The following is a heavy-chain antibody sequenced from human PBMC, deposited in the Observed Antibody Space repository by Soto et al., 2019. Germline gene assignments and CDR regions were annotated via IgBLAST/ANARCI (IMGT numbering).Heavy chain of an antibody. D-gene: IGHD6-19*01. J-gene: IGHJ4*02. CDR3: ARDVAGDHYFDY. V-gene: IGHV1-69*08. CDR1: GGTFSSYT. Sequence: QVQLVQSGAEVKKPGSSVKVSCKASGGTFSSYTISWVRQAPGPGLEWMGRIIPILGIANYAQKFQGRVTITADKSTSTAYMELSSLRSEDTAVYYCARDVAGDHYFDYWGQGTLVTVSS. CDR2: IIPILGIA.